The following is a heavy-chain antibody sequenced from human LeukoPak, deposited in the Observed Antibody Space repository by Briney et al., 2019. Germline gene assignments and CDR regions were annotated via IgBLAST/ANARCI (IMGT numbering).Heavy chain of an antibody. CDR3: VRRGSSWDYFDS. J-gene: IGHJ4*02. CDR2: IYYSEST. CDR1: GGSISSSSYY. D-gene: IGHD6-13*01. V-gene: IGHV4-39*01. Sequence: SETLSLTCTVSGGSISSSSYYWGWIRQSPGKELEWIGHIYYSESTYYSPSLKSRVTISVDTSKNQFSLTLNSVTAADTAIYYCVRRGSSWDYFDSWGQGTLVTVSS.